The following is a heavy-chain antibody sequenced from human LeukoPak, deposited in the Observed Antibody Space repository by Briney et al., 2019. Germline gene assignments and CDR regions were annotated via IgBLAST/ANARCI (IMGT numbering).Heavy chain of an antibody. CDR2: INHSGST. J-gene: IGHJ5*02. CDR3: ARQGYSSGWYNWFDP. CDR1: GGSFSGYY. D-gene: IGHD6-19*01. V-gene: IGHV4-34*01. Sequence: ASETLSLTCAVYGGSFSGYYWSWIRQPPGKGLEWIGEINHSGSTYYNPSLKSRVTISVDTSKNQFSLKLSSVTAADTAVYYCARQGYSSGWYNWFDPWGQGTLVTVSS.